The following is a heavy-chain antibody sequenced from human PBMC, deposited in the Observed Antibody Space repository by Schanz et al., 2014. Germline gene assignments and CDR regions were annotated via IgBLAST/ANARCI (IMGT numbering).Heavy chain of an antibody. D-gene: IGHD5-12*01. J-gene: IGHJ4*02. CDR2: ISGSGGST. CDR3: ASPSGYSDYGTYFDF. Sequence: VQLVESGGGVVQPGRSLRLSCAASGFTFNSYAMTWVRQAPGKGLEWVSAISGSGGSTYYADSVEGRFTISRDNSRNTLYLQMNSLRTEDTAVYYCASPSGYSDYGTYFDFWGQGTLVTVSS. CDR1: GFTFNSYA. V-gene: IGHV3-23*04.